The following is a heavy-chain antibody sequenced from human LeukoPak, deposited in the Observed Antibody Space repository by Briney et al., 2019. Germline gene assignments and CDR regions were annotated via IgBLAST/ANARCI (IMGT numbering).Heavy chain of an antibody. CDR3: SRDGSLVRLDY. CDR2: ISGDGGST. D-gene: IGHD5-24*01. V-gene: IGHV3-43*02. CDR1: GFTIDDHA. Sequence: GGSLRLSCAASGFTIDDHAMHWVRQAPGKGLEWVSLISGDGGSTYYADSVKGQFTISRDNSKNSVYLQMNSLRTEDTALYYCSRDGSLVRLDYWGQGTLVTVSS. J-gene: IGHJ4*02.